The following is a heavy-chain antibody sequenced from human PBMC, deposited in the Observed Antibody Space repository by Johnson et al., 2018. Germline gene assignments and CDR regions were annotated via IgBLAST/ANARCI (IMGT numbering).Heavy chain of an antibody. CDR3: TTAGLTGGIFQH. J-gene: IGHJ1*01. CDR1: GFTFSSYA. D-gene: IGHD3-9*01. CDR2: IKSKTDGGTT. Sequence: VQLVQSGGGLAQPGGSLRLSCVASGFTFSSYAMNWVRQAPGKGLEWVGRIKSKTDGGTTDYAAPVKGRFTISRDDSKNTLYLQMNSLKTEDTAVYYCTTAGLTGGIFQHWGQGTLVTVSS. V-gene: IGHV3-15*01.